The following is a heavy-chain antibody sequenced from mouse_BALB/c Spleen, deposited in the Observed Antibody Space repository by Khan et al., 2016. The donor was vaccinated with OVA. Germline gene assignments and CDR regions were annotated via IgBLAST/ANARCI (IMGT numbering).Heavy chain of an antibody. V-gene: IGHV5-12-1*01. CDR3: ARSDRFYAMDY. J-gene: IGHJ4*01. Sequence: EVELVESGGGLVKPGGSLKLSCAASGFAFSSYDMSWVRQTPEKRLEWVAYISNGGINTYYPDTVTGRFSISRDNAKNTLYLQVSSLESEDTDMYYCARSDRFYAMDYWGQGTSVTVSS. CDR2: ISNGGINT. CDR1: GFAFSSYD. D-gene: IGHD2-14*01.